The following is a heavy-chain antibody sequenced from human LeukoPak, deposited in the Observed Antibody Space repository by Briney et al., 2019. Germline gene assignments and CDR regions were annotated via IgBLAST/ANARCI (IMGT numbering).Heavy chain of an antibody. D-gene: IGHD3-10*01. CDR2: ISSSSHYI. CDR1: GFTFSASS. Sequence: GGSLRLPCAASGFTFSASSMNWVRQAPGKGLEWVSSISSSSHYIFYADSLKGRFTISRDNAKNSLYLQMNSLRAEDTAVYYCARGFGRFGELYEHYYHLMDAWGQGTTVTVSS. J-gene: IGHJ6*02. CDR3: ARGFGRFGELYEHYYHLMDA. V-gene: IGHV3-21*01.